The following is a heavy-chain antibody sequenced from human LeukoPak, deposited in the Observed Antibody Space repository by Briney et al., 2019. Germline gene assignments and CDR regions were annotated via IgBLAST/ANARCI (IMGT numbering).Heavy chain of an antibody. Sequence: SETLSLTCTVSGGSISSYYWSWIRQPPGKGLEWIGYIYYSGSTNYNPSLKSRVTISVDTSKNQFSLKLSSVTAADTAVYYCARVGGLVGATTDYWGQGTLVTVSS. CDR2: IYYSGST. CDR1: GGSISSYY. V-gene: IGHV4-59*01. CDR3: ARVGGLVGATTDY. D-gene: IGHD1-26*01. J-gene: IGHJ4*02.